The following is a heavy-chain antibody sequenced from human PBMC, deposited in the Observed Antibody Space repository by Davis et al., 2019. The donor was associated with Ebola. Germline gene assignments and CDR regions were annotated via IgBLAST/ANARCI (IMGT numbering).Heavy chain of an antibody. CDR2: TSHHPDYT. J-gene: IGHJ6*02. V-gene: IGHV4-34*01. CDR3: ARGKWQRFQDYFYSGMDV. D-gene: IGHD5-12*01. CDR1: GGSFTDYF. Sequence: MPSETLSLTCAVYGGSFTDYFWSWLRQPPGKGLEWIGETSHHPDYTNYSPSFGGRFTISVDSSKNQFSLRLSSVTAADTGMYYCARGKWQRFQDYFYSGMDVWAQGTSVTVSS.